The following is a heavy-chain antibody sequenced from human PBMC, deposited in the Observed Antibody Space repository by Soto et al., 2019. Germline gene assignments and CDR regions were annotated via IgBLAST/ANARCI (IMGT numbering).Heavy chain of an antibody. CDR1: GGSISSYY. J-gene: IGHJ4*02. CDR3: DRACYRNSVAVEFCM. Sequence: SETLALTCTVSGGSISSYYWSWIRQPPGKGLEWIGYIYYSGSTNYNPSLKSRVTISVDTSKNQFSLKLSSVTAADTAVYYCDRACYRNSVAVEFCMWGKGGLVTV. D-gene: IGHD3-16*01. V-gene: IGHV4-59*01. CDR2: IYYSGST.